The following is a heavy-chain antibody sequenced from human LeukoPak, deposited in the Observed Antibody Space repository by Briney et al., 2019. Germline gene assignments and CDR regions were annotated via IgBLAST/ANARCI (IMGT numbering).Heavy chain of an antibody. D-gene: IGHD1-26*01. V-gene: IGHV1-46*01. CDR3: ARDYSGQWEQLTGWWIDP. J-gene: IGHJ5*02. CDR2: INPSGDFR. CDR1: GYTFGTHW. Sequence: ASVKISCKPSGYTFGTHWMHWVRQAPGQGLEWMAIINPSGDFRSYAQKFQGRVTVTRDMSTRTVYMELSDLRPEDAALYYCARDYSGQWEQLTGWWIDPWGQGTLVIVSS.